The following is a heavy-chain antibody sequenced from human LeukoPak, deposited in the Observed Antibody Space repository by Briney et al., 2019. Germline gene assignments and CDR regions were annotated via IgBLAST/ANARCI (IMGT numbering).Heavy chain of an antibody. Sequence: GGSLRRSHAASGLPLSRYTIQSTPNAPGKAPKCVPFIHFDGSPKYSGDSVKGRFTVSRDNSKNTLYLQMNSLRPEDTAVYYCAKAQCTRDSCDGYPGHWGQGTLVTVSS. V-gene: IGHV3-30*02. CDR1: GLPLSRYT. J-gene: IGHJ4*02. D-gene: IGHD2-2*03. CDR3: AKAQCTRDSCDGYPGH. CDR2: IHFDGSPK.